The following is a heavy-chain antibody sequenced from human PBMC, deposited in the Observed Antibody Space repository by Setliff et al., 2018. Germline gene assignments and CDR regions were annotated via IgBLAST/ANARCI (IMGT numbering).Heavy chain of an antibody. CDR2: INNYNFNT. CDR3: ARINFYVSSGYYYAPEL. Sequence: ASVKVSCKSSGFTFTDYGITWVRQVPGQGLEWMGWINNYNFNTQYAQKFQGRVTVTTDTSTTTAYMELRSLRADDTAVYYCARINFYVSSGYYYAPELWGQGTTVSVSS. V-gene: IGHV1-18*01. D-gene: IGHD3-22*01. CDR1: GFTFTDYG. J-gene: IGHJ4*02.